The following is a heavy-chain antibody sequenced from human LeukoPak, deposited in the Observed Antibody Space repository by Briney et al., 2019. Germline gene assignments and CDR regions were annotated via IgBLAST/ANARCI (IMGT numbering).Heavy chain of an antibody. D-gene: IGHD1-26*01. CDR2: ISGSGGST. V-gene: IGHV3-23*01. J-gene: IGHJ3*02. CDR1: GFTFSSYA. Sequence: GGSLRLSCAASGFTFSSYAMSWVRQAPGKGLEWVSAISGSGGSTYYADSVKGRFTISRDNSKNTLYLQTNSLRAEDTAVYYCAKGTHNSGSYRSGAFDIWGQGTMVTVSS. CDR3: AKGTHNSGSYRSGAFDI.